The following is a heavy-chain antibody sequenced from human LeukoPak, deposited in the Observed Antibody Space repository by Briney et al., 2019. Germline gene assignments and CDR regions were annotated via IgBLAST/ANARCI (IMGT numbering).Heavy chain of an antibody. V-gene: IGHV3-30-3*01. CDR3: ARDDSAGEGVDY. CDR1: GFTFSSYA. J-gene: IGHJ4*02. Sequence: PGGSLRLSCAAFGFTFSSYAMHWVRQAPGKGLEWVAVISYDGSNKYYADSVKGRFTISGDNSKNMLYLQMNSLRAEDTAVYYCARDDSAGEGVDYWGQGTLVTVSS. D-gene: IGHD3-16*01. CDR2: ISYDGSNK.